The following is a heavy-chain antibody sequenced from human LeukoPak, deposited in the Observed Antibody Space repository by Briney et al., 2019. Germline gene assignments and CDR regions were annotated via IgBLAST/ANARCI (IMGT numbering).Heavy chain of an antibody. D-gene: IGHD6-6*01. CDR1: GFSLSGFW. V-gene: IGHV3-7*03. CDR2: INSDGSDA. J-gene: IGHJ3*01. CDR3: ARSSYSSSSSV. Sequence: GGSLRLSCAVAGFSLSGFWMSWSRQAPGGGREWVASINSDGSDAYYADVVKGRFTMSRYNAKNSLYLQINSLRAEDTAVYYCARSSYSSSSSVWGQGTMVTVS.